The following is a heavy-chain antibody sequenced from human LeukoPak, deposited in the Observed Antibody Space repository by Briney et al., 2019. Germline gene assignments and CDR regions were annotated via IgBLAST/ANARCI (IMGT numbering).Heavy chain of an antibody. CDR3: AKESRPPIRYCSSTSCYSGDY. J-gene: IGHJ4*02. CDR1: GFTFSSYA. Sequence: GGSLRLSCAASGFTFSSYAMHWVRQAPGKGLEWVAVISYDGSNKYYADSVKGRFTISRDNSKNTLYLQMNSLRAEDTAVYYCAKESRPPIRYCSSTSCYSGDYWGQGTLATVSS. CDR2: ISYDGSNK. V-gene: IGHV3-30-3*01. D-gene: IGHD2-2*01.